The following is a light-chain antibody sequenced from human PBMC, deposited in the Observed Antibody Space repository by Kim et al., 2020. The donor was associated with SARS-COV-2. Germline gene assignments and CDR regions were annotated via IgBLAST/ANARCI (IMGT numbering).Light chain of an antibody. CDR3: AAWGDGLL. V-gene: IGLV1-47*01. J-gene: IGLJ2*01. CDR1: TYDIGSNF. Sequence: QSVLTQPPSASGPPGQTVTISCSGGTYDIGSNFVHWYQQFPGMAPKLLIYRNNQRASGVPDRFSASKSGTSASLAISGLRSEDEADYFCAAWGDGLLFGGGTKLTVL. CDR2: RNN.